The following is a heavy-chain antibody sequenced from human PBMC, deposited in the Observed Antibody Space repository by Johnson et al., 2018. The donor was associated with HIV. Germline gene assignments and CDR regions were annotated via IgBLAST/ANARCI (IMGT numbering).Heavy chain of an antibody. D-gene: IGHD1-26*01. V-gene: IGHV3-30-3*01. J-gene: IGHJ3*02. Sequence: QVQLVESGGGVVQPGKSLRLSCAASGFTFSSYAIHWVRQAPGKGLEWVAVISYDGSNKYYADSVKGRFTISRDNSKNTLYLQMNSLRAEDTAVYYCARVATHAFDIWGQGTMVTVSS. CDR3: ARVATHAFDI. CDR1: GFTFSSYA. CDR2: ISYDGSNK.